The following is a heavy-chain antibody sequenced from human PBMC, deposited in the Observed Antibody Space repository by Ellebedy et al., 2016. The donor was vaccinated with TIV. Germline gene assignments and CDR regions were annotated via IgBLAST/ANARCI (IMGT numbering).Heavy chain of an antibody. J-gene: IGHJ6*02. CDR1: GFTLSSYW. D-gene: IGHD2-2*01. V-gene: IGHV3-7*01. CDR2: IRQDGSEK. Sequence: GGSLRLXXAAPGFTLSSYWMSWLRQAPGKGLEWVANIRQDGSEKYYVGSVKGRFTISRDNAKNSLYLQMNSLRAEDTAVYYCALGGSSTRHYTMDVWGQGTTVTVSS. CDR3: ALGGSSTRHYTMDV.